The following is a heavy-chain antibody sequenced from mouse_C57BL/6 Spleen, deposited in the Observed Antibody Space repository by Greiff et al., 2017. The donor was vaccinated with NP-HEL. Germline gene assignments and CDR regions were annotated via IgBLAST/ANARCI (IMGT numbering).Heavy chain of an antibody. CDR1: GFTFSSYA. CDR3: ARDMVTTSDYFDY. J-gene: IGHJ2*01. D-gene: IGHD2-2*01. CDR2: ISDGGSYT. V-gene: IGHV5-4*01. Sequence: EVKLVESGGGLVKPGGSLKLSCAASGFTFSSYAMSWVRQTPEKRLEWVATISDGGSYTYYPDNVKGRFTISRDNAKNNLYLQMSHLKSEDTAMYYCARDMVTTSDYFDYWGQGTTLTVSS.